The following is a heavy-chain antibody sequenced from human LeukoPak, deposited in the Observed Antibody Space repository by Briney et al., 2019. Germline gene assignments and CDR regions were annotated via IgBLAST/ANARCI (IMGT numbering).Heavy chain of an antibody. CDR2: IKQDGSEK. Sequence: GGSLRLSCAASGLTFSSYWMSWVRQAPGKGLEWVANIKQDGSEKYYVDSVKGRFTISRDNAKNSLYLQMNSLRAEDTAVYYCARGYSYVDYWGQGTLVTVSS. J-gene: IGHJ4*02. CDR1: GLTFSSYW. CDR3: ARGYSYVDY. V-gene: IGHV3-7*03. D-gene: IGHD5-18*01.